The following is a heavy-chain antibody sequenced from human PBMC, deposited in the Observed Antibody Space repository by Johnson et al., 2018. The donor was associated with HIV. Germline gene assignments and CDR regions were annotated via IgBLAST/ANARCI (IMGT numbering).Heavy chain of an antibody. CDR1: GFTFSNVW. V-gene: IGHV3-15*02. CDR2: IKSKTDGGTT. J-gene: IGHJ3*02. Sequence: VHLVEPGGALVKPGGFLKLSCEAYGFTFSNVWMHWVRQAPGRGLESVGRIKSKTDGGTTDYAAPVNGRFTISRDDSKDTLYLQMNSLRAEDTAVYYCARDKAVGYSSGWHAFDIWGQGTMVTVSS. D-gene: IGHD6-19*01. CDR3: ARDKAVGYSSGWHAFDI.